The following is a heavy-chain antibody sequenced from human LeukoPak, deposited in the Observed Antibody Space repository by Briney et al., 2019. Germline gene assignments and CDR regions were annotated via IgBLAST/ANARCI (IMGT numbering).Heavy chain of an antibody. Sequence: SETLSLTCAVYGGSFSGYYWSWIRQPPGKGLEWIGEINHSGSTNYNPSLKSRVTISVDTSKNQFSLKLSSVTAADKAVYYCARVRGYCSGGSCYYRFFDYWGQGTLVTVSS. D-gene: IGHD2-15*01. CDR2: INHSGST. CDR3: ARVRGYCSGGSCYYRFFDY. CDR1: GGSFSGYY. V-gene: IGHV4-34*01. J-gene: IGHJ4*02.